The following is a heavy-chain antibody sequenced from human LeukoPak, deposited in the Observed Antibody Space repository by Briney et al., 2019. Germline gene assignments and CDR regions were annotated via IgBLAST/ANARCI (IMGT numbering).Heavy chain of an antibody. V-gene: IGHV3-21*01. J-gene: IGHJ4*02. CDR2: IGSSSSYI. CDR1: GFTFSSYS. Sequence: PGGSLRLSCAASGFTFSSYSMNWVRQAPGKGLEWVSSIGSSSSYIYYADSVKGRFTISRDNAKNSLYLQMNSLRAEDTAVYYCASQEDYYGSADYWGQGTLVTVSS. CDR3: ASQEDYYGSADY. D-gene: IGHD3-10*01.